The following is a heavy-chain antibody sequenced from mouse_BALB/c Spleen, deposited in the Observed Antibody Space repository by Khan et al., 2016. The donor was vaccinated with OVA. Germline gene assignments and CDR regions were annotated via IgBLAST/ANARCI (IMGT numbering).Heavy chain of an antibody. D-gene: IGHD1-1*02. CDR3: ARHYYAGNLDWYFEC. Sequence: QVQLQQSGAELVKPGASVKLSCKASGYTFTSYDINWVRQRPEQGLEWIGWIFPGDDSTKYNEKFKGKATLTTDKSSSTAYMQLSRLTSEDSAGDFCARHYYAGNLDWYFECWGAASMVTVAS. CDR2: IFPGDDST. V-gene: IGHV1-85*01. J-gene: IGHJ1*01. CDR1: GYTFTSYD.